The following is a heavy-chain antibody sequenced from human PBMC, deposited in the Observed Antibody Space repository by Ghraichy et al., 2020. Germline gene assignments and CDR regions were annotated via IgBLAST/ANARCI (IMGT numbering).Heavy chain of an antibody. D-gene: IGHD4-17*01. J-gene: IGHJ4*02. V-gene: IGHV4-31*03. CDR3: ARGGVREYYGDYPHFDY. CDR1: GGSISSGGYY. CDR2: IYYSGST. Sequence: SETLSLTCTVSGGSISSGGYYWSWIRQHPGKGLEWIGYIYYSGSTYYNPSLKSRVTISVDTSKNQFSLKLSSVTAADTAVYYCARGGVREYYGDYPHFDYWGQGTLVTVSS.